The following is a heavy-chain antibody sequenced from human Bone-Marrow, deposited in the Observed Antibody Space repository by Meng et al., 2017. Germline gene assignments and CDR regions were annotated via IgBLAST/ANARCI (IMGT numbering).Heavy chain of an antibody. CDR2: IKKDGSDK. CDR1: GFIFSNYW. D-gene: IGHD2-15*01. V-gene: IGHV3-7*03. CDR3: ARDSYCSGGSCYLPLDY. J-gene: IGHJ4*02. Sequence: GESLKISCEASGFIFSNYWMAWVRQAPGKGLEWVANIKKDGSDKHYLDSVKGRFTISRDNAKNSLYLQMNSLRAEDTALYYCARDSYCSGGSCYLPLDYWGQGTLVTVSS.